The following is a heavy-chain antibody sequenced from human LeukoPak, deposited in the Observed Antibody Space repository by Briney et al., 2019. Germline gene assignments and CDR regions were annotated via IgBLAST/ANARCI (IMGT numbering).Heavy chain of an antibody. J-gene: IGHJ3*02. CDR2: IRYDGSNK. Sequence: GGSLRLSCAAYGFTFSSYGMHWVRQAPGKGLEWVAFIRYDGSNKYYADSVKGRFTISRDNSKNTLYLQMNSLRAEDTAVYYCARNGVYDILTGSLAFDIWGQGTMVTVSS. CDR3: ARNGVYDILTGSLAFDI. V-gene: IGHV3-30*02. D-gene: IGHD3-9*01. CDR1: GFTFSSYG.